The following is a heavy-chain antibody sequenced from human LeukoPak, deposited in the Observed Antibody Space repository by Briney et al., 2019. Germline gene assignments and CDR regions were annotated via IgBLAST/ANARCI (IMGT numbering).Heavy chain of an antibody. CDR2: MNPNSGNT. J-gene: IGHJ6*03. D-gene: IGHD1-14*01. Sequence: GASVKVSCKASGYTFTSYDINWVRQATGQGLEWMGWMNPNSGNTGYAQKFQGRVTMTEDTSTDTAYMELSSLRSEDTAVYYCATGQVRGGSYYYYYMDVWGKGTTVTVSS. V-gene: IGHV1-8*02. CDR1: GYTFTSYD. CDR3: ATGQVRGGSYYYYYMDV.